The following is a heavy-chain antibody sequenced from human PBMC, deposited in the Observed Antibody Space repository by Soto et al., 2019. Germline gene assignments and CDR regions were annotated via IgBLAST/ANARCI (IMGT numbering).Heavy chain of an antibody. CDR2: INHSGST. V-gene: IGHV4-34*01. D-gene: IGHD4-4*01. CDR1: GGSFSGYY. Sequence: SETLSLTCAVYGGSFSGYYWSWIRQPPGKGLEWIGEINHSGSTNYNPSLKSRVTISVDTSKNQFSLKLSSVTAADTAVYYCARGHGRLSRGVTTIPYNYWGQGTLVTVSS. J-gene: IGHJ4*02. CDR3: ARGHGRLSRGVTTIPYNY.